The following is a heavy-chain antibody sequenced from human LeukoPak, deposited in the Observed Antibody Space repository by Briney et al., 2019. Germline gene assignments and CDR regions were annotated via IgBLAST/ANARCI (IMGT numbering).Heavy chain of an antibody. CDR2: ASEDGGTT. CDR3: ARSSLPGRSGRTEYFQH. CDR1: GFSFTSYA. J-gene: IGHJ1*01. D-gene: IGHD6-19*01. Sequence: GGSLRLSCAASGFSFTSYAMTWVRQAPGKGLEWVSAASEDGGTTYYADSVKGRFAISRDNTKNTLYLQMNSLRAADTAVYYCARSSLPGRSGRTEYFQHWGQGALVTVSS. V-gene: IGHV3-23*01.